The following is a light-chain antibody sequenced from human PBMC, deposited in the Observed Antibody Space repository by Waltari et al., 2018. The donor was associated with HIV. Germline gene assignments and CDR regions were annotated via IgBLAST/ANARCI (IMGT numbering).Light chain of an antibody. Sequence: DIHMAQAHSSLSAFVGDRVTTTCRASRDFNKDLAWYQQRPGEVPNLLIYGASTFRSGVPSRFRVSGSGTDFTLTINGLQPEDVASYYCQNYDSAPVAFGQGTRLEI. V-gene: IGKV1-27*01. CDR1: RDFNKD. CDR2: GAS. J-gene: IGKJ5*01. CDR3: QNYDSAPVA.